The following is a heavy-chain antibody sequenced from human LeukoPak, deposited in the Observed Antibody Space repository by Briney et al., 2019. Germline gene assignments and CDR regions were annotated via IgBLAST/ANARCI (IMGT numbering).Heavy chain of an antibody. CDR3: ARTGAPLRCSSTSCYAPYYYYYGMDV. CDR2: IYTSGST. J-gene: IGHJ6*02. V-gene: IGHV4-4*07. Sequence: SETLSLTCTVSGGSISSYYWSWIRQPAGKGLEWIGRIYTSGSTNYNPSLKSRVTMSVDTSKNQFSLKLSSVTAADTAVYYCARTGAPLRCSSTSCYAPYYYYYGMDVWGQGTTVTVSS. D-gene: IGHD2-2*01. CDR1: GGSISSYY.